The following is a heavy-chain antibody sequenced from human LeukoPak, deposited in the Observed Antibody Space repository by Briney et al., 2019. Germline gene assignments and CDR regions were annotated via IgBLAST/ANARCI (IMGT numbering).Heavy chain of an antibody. D-gene: IGHD3-10*01. Sequence: PSETLSLTCAVYGGSFSGYYWSWIRQPPGKGLEWIGEINHSGSTNYNPSLKSRVTISVDTSKNQFSLKLSSVTAADTAVYYCASGSQITMVRGVTYYWGQGTLVTVSS. V-gene: IGHV4-34*01. CDR3: ASGSQITMVRGVTYY. CDR1: GGSFSGYY. J-gene: IGHJ4*02. CDR2: INHSGST.